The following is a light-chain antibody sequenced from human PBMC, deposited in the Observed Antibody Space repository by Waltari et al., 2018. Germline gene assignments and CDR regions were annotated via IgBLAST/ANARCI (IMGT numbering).Light chain of an antibody. Sequence: DIMMTQSPDSLAVSLGERATINCKSSQSVFYSPNNKNYLSWYQQKPGQPPKLLIYWASTRESGVPDRFSGSGSGTDFTLTISSPQAEDVALYFCQQYYGSPFTFGGGTKVEIK. CDR1: QSVFYSPNNKNY. CDR2: WAS. V-gene: IGKV4-1*01. CDR3: QQYYGSPFT. J-gene: IGKJ4*01.